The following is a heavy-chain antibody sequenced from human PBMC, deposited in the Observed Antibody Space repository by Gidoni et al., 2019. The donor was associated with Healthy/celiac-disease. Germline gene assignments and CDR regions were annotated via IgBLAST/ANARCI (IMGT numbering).Heavy chain of an antibody. CDR1: GGSISSFY. CDR2: IYYSGST. D-gene: IGHD4-17*01. CDR3: ARVEGSTVTTRDYYYYGMDV. V-gene: IGHV4-59*01. J-gene: IGHJ6*02. Sequence: QVQLQESGPGLVKPSETLSLTCTVSGGSISSFYSSWIRQPPGKGLEWIGYIYYSGSTNYNPSLKSRVTISVDTSKNQFSMKLSSVTAADTAVYYCARVEGSTVTTRDYYYYGMDVWGQGTTVTVSS.